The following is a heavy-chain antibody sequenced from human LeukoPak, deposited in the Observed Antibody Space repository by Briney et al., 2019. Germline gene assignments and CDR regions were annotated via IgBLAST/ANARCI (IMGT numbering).Heavy chain of an antibody. CDR2: IKGDGSAE. CDR3: ARGLSANWFDP. V-gene: IGHV3-7*03. J-gene: IGHJ5*02. CDR1: GFTFSSYF. Sequence: GGSPRLSCVASGFTFSSYFMNWVRQAPGKGPEWVANIKGDGSAEYYMDSVKGRFTISRDNAKNSLYLQMNSLRAEDTAVYYCARGLSANWFDPWGQGTLVTVSS. D-gene: IGHD2-21*01.